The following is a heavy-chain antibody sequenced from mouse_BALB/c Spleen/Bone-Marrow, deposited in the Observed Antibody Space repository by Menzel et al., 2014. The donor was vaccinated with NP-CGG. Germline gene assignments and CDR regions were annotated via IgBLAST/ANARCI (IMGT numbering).Heavy chain of an antibody. V-gene: IGHV1S127*01. J-gene: IGHJ3*01. CDR3: TIYYRSFAY. Sequence: QVHVKQSGAELVKPGASVEMSCKASGYTFTSYWMHWVKQRPGQGLEWIGVIDPSDSYTSYNQKFKGKATLTVDTSSSTAYMQLSSLTSEDSAVYYCTIYYRSFAYWGQGTLVTVSA. CDR1: GYTFTSYW. D-gene: IGHD2-14*01. CDR2: IDPSDSYT.